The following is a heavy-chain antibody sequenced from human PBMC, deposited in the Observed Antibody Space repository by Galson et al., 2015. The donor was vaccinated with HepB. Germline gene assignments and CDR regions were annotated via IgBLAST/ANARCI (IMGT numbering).Heavy chain of an antibody. CDR1: GGTFSSYT. Sequence: SVKVSCKASGGTFSSYTISWVRQAPGQGLEWMGRIIPILGIANYAQKFQGRVTITADKSTSTAYMELSSLRSEDTAVYYCAREPPTRITMVRGVPNWFDPWGQGTLVTVSS. CDR2: IIPILGIA. D-gene: IGHD3-10*01. V-gene: IGHV1-69*04. CDR3: AREPPTRITMVRGVPNWFDP. J-gene: IGHJ5*02.